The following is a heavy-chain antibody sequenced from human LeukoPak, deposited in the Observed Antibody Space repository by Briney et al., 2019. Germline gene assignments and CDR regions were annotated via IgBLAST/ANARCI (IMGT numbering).Heavy chain of an antibody. CDR3: VRELAY. V-gene: IGHV3-48*01. CDR2: ISSDSGAI. Sequence: GGSLRLSCAASGFTFSTYMTNSVRQAAGKGLEWLSYISSDSGAIYYADSVQGRFTISRDNAQKSLYIQMNSLRVEDTAVYYCVRELAYWGQGALVTVSS. CDR1: GFTFSTYM. J-gene: IGHJ4*02. D-gene: IGHD1-1*01.